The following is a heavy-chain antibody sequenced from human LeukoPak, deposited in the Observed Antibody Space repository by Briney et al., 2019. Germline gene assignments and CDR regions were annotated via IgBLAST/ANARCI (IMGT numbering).Heavy chain of an antibody. CDR1: GYTFTGYY. Sequence: GASVKVSCKASGYTFTGYYMHWVRQAPGQGLEWMGWINPNSGGTNYAQKFQGRVTMTRDTSISTAYMELSRLRSDDTAVYYCARDHRMFVGDNWFDPWGQGTLVTVSS. CDR3: ARDHRMFVGDNWFDP. CDR2: INPNSGGT. V-gene: IGHV1-2*02. J-gene: IGHJ5*02. D-gene: IGHD3-10*02.